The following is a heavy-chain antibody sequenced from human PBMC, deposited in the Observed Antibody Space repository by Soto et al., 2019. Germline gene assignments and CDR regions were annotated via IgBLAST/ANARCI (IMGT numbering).Heavy chain of an antibody. Sequence: QLQLQESGRGLVKPSETLSLSCTVSSGSLSSSSYYWGWIRQSPGKGLEWIGTISYRGTPYYNPSLKSRDNISVDTSNNQSSLYLSSVTAADTAVYYCARRRGGVVATENWFDPWGQGTLVTVSS. V-gene: IGHV4-39*01. CDR3: ARRRGGVVATENWFDP. CDR1: SGSLSSSSYY. CDR2: ISYRGTP. J-gene: IGHJ5*02. D-gene: IGHD5-12*01.